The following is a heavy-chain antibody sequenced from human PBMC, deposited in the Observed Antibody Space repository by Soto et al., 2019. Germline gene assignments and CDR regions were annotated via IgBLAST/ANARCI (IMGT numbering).Heavy chain of an antibody. CDR1: GFSLSNARMG. D-gene: IGHD2-15*01. V-gene: IGHV2-26*01. CDR3: AGLWCRGGSCYTNDP. Sequence: QVTLKESGPVLVKPTETLTLTCTVSGFSLSNARMGVSWIRQPPGKALEWLAHIFSNDEKSYSTSLKSRLTISKDTSKSQVVLTMTNMDTVDTATYYCAGLWCRGGSCYTNDPWGQGTLVTVSS. J-gene: IGHJ5*02. CDR2: IFSNDEK.